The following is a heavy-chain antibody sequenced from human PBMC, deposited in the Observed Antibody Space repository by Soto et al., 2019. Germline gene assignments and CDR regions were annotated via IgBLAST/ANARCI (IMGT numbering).Heavy chain of an antibody. CDR1: GGSISSSNW. Sequence: PSETLSLTCAVSGGSISSSNWWSWVRQPPGKGLEWIGEIYHSGSTNYNPSLKSRVTISVDKSKNQFSLKLSSVTAADTAVYYCARAPMYYDILTGYYKDYYYYGMDVWGQGTRVTVSS. D-gene: IGHD3-9*01. V-gene: IGHV4-4*02. CDR3: ARAPMYYDILTGYYKDYYYYGMDV. CDR2: IYHSGST. J-gene: IGHJ6*02.